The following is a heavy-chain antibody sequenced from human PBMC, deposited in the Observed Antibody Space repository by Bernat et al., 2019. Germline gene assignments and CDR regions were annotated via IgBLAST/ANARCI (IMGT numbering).Heavy chain of an antibody. Sequence: EVQLVQSGAEVKKPGESLKISCKGSGYSFTSYWIGWVRQMPGKGLEWMGIIYPGDSDTRYSPSFQGQVTISADKSISTAYLQWSSLKASDTAMYYCARRRADGYCSSTSCNNWFDPWGQGTLLTVSS. CDR1: GYSFTSYW. CDR3: ARRRADGYCSSTSCNNWFDP. CDR2: IYPGDSDT. V-gene: IGHV5-51*01. D-gene: IGHD2-2*01. J-gene: IGHJ5*02.